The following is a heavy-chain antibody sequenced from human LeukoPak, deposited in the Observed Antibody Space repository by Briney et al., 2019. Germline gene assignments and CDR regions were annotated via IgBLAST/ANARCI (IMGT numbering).Heavy chain of an antibody. CDR2: INPNSGGT. J-gene: IGHJ4*02. D-gene: IGHD2-2*01. CDR1: GGTFSSYA. V-gene: IGHV1-2*02. Sequence: GASVKVSCKASGGTFSSYAISWVRQAPGQGLEWMGWINPNSGGTNYAQKFQGRVTMTRDTSISTAYMELSRLRSDDTAVYYCARVRPLEGYCSSTSCMGYWGQGTLVTVSS. CDR3: ARVRPLEGYCSSTSCMGY.